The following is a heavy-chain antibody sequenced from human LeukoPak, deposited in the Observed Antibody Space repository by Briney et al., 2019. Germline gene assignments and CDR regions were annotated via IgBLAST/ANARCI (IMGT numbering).Heavy chain of an antibody. CDR2: IYYSGST. CDR1: GGSVSSYY. D-gene: IGHD2-15*01. CDR3: AREGPEDIVVVIAPTGFDY. Sequence: SSETLSLTCTVSGGSVSSYYWGWIRQPPGKGLEWIGSIYYSGSTYYNPSLKSRVTISVDTSKNQFSLKLSSVTAADTAVYYCAREGPEDIVVVIAPTGFDYWGQGTLVTVSS. V-gene: IGHV4-39*07. J-gene: IGHJ4*02.